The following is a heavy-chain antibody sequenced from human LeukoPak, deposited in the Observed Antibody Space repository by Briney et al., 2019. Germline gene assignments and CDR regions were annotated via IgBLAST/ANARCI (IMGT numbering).Heavy chain of an antibody. V-gene: IGHV1-69*01. Sequence: SVKVSCKASGGTFSSYAISWVRQAPGQGLEWMGGIIPIFGTANYAQKFQGRVTITADESTSTAYMELSSLRSEDTAVYYCARDTSNYGAFDIWGQGTMVTVSS. J-gene: IGHJ3*02. D-gene: IGHD4-11*01. CDR3: ARDTSNYGAFDI. CDR2: IIPIFGTA. CDR1: GGTFSSYA.